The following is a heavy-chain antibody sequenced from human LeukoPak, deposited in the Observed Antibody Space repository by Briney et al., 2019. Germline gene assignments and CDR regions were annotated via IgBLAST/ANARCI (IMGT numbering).Heavy chain of an antibody. D-gene: IGHD2-15*01. Sequence: GASVKVSCKASGYTFTSYDINWVRQATGQGLEWMGWMNPNSGNTGYAQKFQGRVTMTRNTSISTAYMELSRLRSDDTAVYYCARGAVVAAYFDYWGQGTLVTVSP. J-gene: IGHJ4*02. V-gene: IGHV1-8*01. CDR3: ARGAVVAAYFDY. CDR1: GYTFTSYD. CDR2: MNPNSGNT.